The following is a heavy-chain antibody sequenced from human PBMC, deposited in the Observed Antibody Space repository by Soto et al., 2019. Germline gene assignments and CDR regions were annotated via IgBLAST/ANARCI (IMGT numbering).Heavy chain of an antibody. V-gene: IGHV4-39*01. Sequence: SDTLSLTCTVSGDSIISSDFYWGWVRQPPGKGLEWIGSIFYLGSSYYNPSLKSRVTMSVDTSKNQFSLRLRSVTAADTALYFCARHSLALRKNNWFGPWGQGIMVPVSS. CDR2: IFYLGSS. CDR3: ARHSLALRKNNWFGP. CDR1: GDSIISSDFY. J-gene: IGHJ5*02. D-gene: IGHD3-3*02.